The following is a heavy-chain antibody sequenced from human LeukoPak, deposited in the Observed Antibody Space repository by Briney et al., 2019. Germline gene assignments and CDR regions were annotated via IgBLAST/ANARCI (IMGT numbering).Heavy chain of an antibody. J-gene: IGHJ4*02. CDR2: IYPGDSDT. CDR1: GYSFTDCW. Sequence: GESLKISCKGSGYSFTDCWIAWVRQMPGKGLEWMGIIYPGDSDTIYSPSFQGQVTMSADKSISTAYLQWSSLKASGTAMYYCARRHSESGYDMTDFDYWGQGTLVTVSS. V-gene: IGHV5-51*01. CDR3: ARRHSESGYDMTDFDY. D-gene: IGHD5-12*01.